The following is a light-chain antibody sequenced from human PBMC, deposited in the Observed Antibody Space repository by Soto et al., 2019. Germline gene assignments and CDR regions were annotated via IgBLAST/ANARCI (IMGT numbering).Light chain of an antibody. J-gene: IGKJ1*01. CDR2: GAS. Sequence: IRMAHSTAAVCVAAGESTSLWCRSSQSVSSNLAWYQQKPGQAPRLLIYGASTRATGIPARFSGRGSRTEITLTSSRLLSEDSAVYSCQQYNHWPRTFGQGTKVDIK. CDR3: QQYNHWPRT. V-gene: IGKV3-15*01. CDR1: QSVSSN.